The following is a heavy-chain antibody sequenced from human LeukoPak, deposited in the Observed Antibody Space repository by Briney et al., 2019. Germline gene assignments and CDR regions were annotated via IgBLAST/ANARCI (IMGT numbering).Heavy chain of an antibody. CDR1: GGSVTSTNW. Sequence: SETLSLTCGVSGGSVTSTNWWTWVRQPPGKGLEWIGEVHLDGRTNYNPSLKSRLTMSVDLSENHVSLKLTSVTAADTAVYYCAREGGFYRPLDYSGQGTLVAVSS. D-gene: IGHD3-3*01. CDR2: VHLDGRT. CDR3: AREGGFYRPLDY. J-gene: IGHJ4*02. V-gene: IGHV4-4*02.